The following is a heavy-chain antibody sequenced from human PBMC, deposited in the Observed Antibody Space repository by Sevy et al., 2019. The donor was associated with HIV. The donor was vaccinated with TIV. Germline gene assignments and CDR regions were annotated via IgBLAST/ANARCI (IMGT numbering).Heavy chain of an antibody. CDR3: ARSPSRYFDL. CDR2: IYYSGST. J-gene: IGHJ2*01. V-gene: IGHV4-31*03. CDR1: GGSISSGGYY. Sequence: SETLSLTCTVSGGSISSGGYYWSWIRQHPGKGLEWIGYIYYSGSTYYNPSLKSRVTISVDTSKNQFSLKLSSVTAAETAVYYCARSPSRYFDLWGRGTLVTVSS.